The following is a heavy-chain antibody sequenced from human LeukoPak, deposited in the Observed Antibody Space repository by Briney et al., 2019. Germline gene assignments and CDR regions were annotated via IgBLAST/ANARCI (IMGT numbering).Heavy chain of an antibody. Sequence: GGSLRLSCAASGFSFSNFSMHWVRQAPGKGLEWVAVTSYDGTSKYYADSVKGRFTISRDNAKNTLYLQMNSLSLEDTAVYYCARESAVTLADYGFDVWGQGTTVTVSS. D-gene: IGHD4-17*01. CDR3: ARESAVTLADYGFDV. V-gene: IGHV3-30-3*01. CDR2: TSYDGTSK. J-gene: IGHJ6*02. CDR1: GFSFSNFS.